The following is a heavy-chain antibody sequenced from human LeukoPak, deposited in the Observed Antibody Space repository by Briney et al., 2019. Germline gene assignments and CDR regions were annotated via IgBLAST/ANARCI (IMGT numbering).Heavy chain of an antibody. V-gene: IGHV3-48*04. CDR2: ISSSSSTI. Sequence: PGGSLRLSCAASGFTFSSYSMNWVRQAPGKGLEWVSYISSSSSTIYYADSVKGRFTISRDNAKNSLYLQMNSLRAEDTAVYYCARDWAPFDSWGQGTLVTVSS. CDR1: GFTFSSYS. D-gene: IGHD3-16*01. CDR3: ARDWAPFDS. J-gene: IGHJ4*02.